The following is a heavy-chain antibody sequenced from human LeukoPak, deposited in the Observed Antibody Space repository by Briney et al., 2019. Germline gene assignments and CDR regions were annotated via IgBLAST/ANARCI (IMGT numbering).Heavy chain of an antibody. CDR3: ARNYGGKFDY. J-gene: IGHJ4*02. CDR1: GGSFSGYY. V-gene: IGHV4-34*01. D-gene: IGHD4-23*01. CDR2: INHSGST. Sequence: SETLSLTCAVYGGSFSGYYWSWIRQPPGKGLEWIGEINHSGSTNYNPSLESRVTISVDTSKNQFSLKLSSVTAADTAVYYCARNYGGKFDYWGQGTLVTVSS.